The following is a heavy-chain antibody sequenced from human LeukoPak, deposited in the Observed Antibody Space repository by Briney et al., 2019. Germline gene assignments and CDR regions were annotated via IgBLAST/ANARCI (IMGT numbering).Heavy chain of an antibody. CDR1: GYTFTSYG. Sequence: VASVKVSCKASGYTFTSYGISWVRQAPRQGLEWMGWISAYNGNTNYAQKLQGRVTMTTDTSTSTAYMELRSLRSDDTAVYYCARDRPRWGSGSYNGEIWGQGTLVTVSS. CDR2: ISAYNGNT. V-gene: IGHV1-18*04. CDR3: ARDRPRWGSGSYNGEI. D-gene: IGHD3-10*01. J-gene: IGHJ4*02.